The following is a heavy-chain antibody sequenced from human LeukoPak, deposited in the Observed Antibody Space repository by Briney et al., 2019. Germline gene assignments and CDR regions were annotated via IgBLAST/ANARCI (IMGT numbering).Heavy chain of an antibody. CDR3: ARGYYDSSGYSADFDY. CDR2: IYHSGST. D-gene: IGHD3-22*01. J-gene: IGHJ4*02. CDR1: GYSISSGYY. V-gene: IGHV4-38-2*02. Sequence: SETLSLTCTVSGYSISSGYYWGWIRQPPGKGLEWIGSIYHSGSTYYNPSLKSRVTISVDTSKNQFSLKLSSVTAADTAVYYCARGYYDSSGYSADFDYWGQGTLVTVCS.